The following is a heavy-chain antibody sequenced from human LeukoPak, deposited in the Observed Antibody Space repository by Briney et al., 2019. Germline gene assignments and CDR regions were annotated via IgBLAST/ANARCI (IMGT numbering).Heavy chain of an antibody. Sequence: GGSLRLSCAASGFTFSSYSMNRVRQAPGKGLEWVSYISSSSSTIYYADSVKGRFTISRDNAKNSLYLQMNSLRAEDTAVYYCARDEGGYFDYWGQGTLVTVSS. CDR2: ISSSSSTI. J-gene: IGHJ4*02. V-gene: IGHV3-48*01. D-gene: IGHD2-15*01. CDR1: GFTFSSYS. CDR3: ARDEGGYFDY.